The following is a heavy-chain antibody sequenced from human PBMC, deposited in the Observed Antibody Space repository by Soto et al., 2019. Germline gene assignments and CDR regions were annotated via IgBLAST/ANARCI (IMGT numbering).Heavy chain of an antibody. CDR2: ISWDGGST. V-gene: IGHV3-43*01. D-gene: IGHD3-22*01. J-gene: IGHJ6*02. Sequence: PGGSLRLSCAASGFTFDYYRMHWVRQSPGKGLEWVSLISWDGGSTYYADSVKGRFTISRDNSKNSLYLQMNSLRTEDTALYYCAKGDSSGYHDYYYYGMDVWGQGTTVTVSS. CDR1: GFTFDYYR. CDR3: AKGDSSGYHDYYYYGMDV.